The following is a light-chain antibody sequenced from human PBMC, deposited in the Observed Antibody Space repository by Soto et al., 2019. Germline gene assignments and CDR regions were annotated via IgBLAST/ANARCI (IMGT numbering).Light chain of an antibody. CDR3: QQYGSSPLT. CDR2: GAS. J-gene: IGKJ4*01. V-gene: IGKV3-20*01. CDR1: QSVSSIY. Sequence: EIVLTQSPGTLSLSPGERATLSCRASQSVSSIYLAWYQHKPGQAPRLLIYGASSRATGIPDRFSGSGSGTDFTLTISRLEPEDFAVYYCQQYGSSPLTFGGGTKVEIK.